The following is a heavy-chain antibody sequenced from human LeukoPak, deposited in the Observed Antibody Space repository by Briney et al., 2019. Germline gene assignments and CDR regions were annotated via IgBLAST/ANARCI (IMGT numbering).Heavy chain of an antibody. V-gene: IGHV1-3*01. CDR2: INAGNGNT. CDR1: GYTFTSYA. CDR3: ARVLSSSPGIDY. D-gene: IGHD6-13*01. Sequence: GASVKVSCKASGYTFTSYAMHWVRQAPGQRLEWMGWINAGNGNTKYSQKFQGRVTIARDTSASTAYMELSSLRSEDTAVYYCARVLSSSPGIDYWGQGTLVTVSS. J-gene: IGHJ4*02.